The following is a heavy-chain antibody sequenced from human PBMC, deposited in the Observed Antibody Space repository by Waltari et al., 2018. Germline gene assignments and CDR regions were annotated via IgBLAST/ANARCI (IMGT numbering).Heavy chain of an antibody. CDR2: INHSGST. CDR3: ARGIPGLFFAVAGNWFDP. Sequence: QVQLQQWGAGLLKPSETLSLTCAVYGGSFSCYYWSWIRQPPGKGLEWVGEINHSGSTNYNPSLKSRVTISVDTSKNQFSLKLSSVTAADTAVYYCARGIPGLFFAVAGNWFDPWGQGTLVTVSS. CDR1: GGSFSCYY. D-gene: IGHD6-19*01. J-gene: IGHJ5*02. V-gene: IGHV4-34*01.